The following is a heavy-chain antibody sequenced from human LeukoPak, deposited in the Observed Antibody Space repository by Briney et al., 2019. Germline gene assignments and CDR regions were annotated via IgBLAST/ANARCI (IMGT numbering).Heavy chain of an antibody. CDR2: ISYDGSNK. V-gene: IGHV3-30*03. Sequence: PGGSLRLSCAASGFTFSSYGMHWVRQAPGKGLEWVAVISYDGSNKYYADSVKGRFTISRDNSKNTLYLQMNSLRAEDTAVYYCARAPVVVPFDYWGQGTLVTVSS. J-gene: IGHJ4*02. CDR3: ARAPVVVPFDY. CDR1: GFTFSSYG. D-gene: IGHD2-15*01.